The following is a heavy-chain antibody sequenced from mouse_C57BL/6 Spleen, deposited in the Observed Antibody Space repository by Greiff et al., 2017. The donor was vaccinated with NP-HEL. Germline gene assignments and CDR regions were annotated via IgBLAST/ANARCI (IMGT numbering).Heavy chain of an antibody. CDR3: VGAPTVVAQDGFAY. Sequence: EVQLQQSGGGLVQPKGSLKLSCAASGFTFNTSAMHWVRQAPGKGLEWVARIRSKSSNYATYYADSVKDRFTISRDDSQSMLSLQMNNLKTEDTAMYYCVGAPTVVAQDGFAYWGQGTLVTVSA. V-gene: IGHV10-3*01. J-gene: IGHJ3*01. CDR1: GFTFNTSA. D-gene: IGHD1-1*01. CDR2: IRSKSSNYAT.